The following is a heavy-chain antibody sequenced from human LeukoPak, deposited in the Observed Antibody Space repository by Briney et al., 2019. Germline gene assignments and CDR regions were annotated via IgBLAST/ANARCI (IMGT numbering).Heavy chain of an antibody. CDR2: IYYSGST. Sequence: SETLSLTCTVSGGSTSSYYWSWIRQPPGKGLEWIGYIYYSGSTNYNPSLKSRVTISVDTSKNQFSLKLSSVTAADTAVYYCASSSTSCLDYWGQGTLVTVSS. D-gene: IGHD2-2*01. V-gene: IGHV4-59*01. CDR1: GGSTSSYY. J-gene: IGHJ4*02. CDR3: ASSSTSCLDY.